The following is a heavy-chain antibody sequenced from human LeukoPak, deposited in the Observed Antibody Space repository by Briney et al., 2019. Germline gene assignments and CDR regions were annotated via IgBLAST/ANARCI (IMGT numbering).Heavy chain of an antibody. V-gene: IGHV6-1*01. CDR3: ARAVAAAGNPLYYYYYYMDV. CDR1: GDRVSSNSAA. Sequence: SQTLSLTCAISGDRVSSNSAAWNWIRQSPSRGLEWLGRTYYRSKWYNDYAVSVKSRITINPDTSKNQFSLQLTSVTPEDTAVYYCARAVAAAGNPLYYYYYYMDVWGKGTTVTISS. J-gene: IGHJ6*03. D-gene: IGHD6-13*01. CDR2: TYYRSKWYN.